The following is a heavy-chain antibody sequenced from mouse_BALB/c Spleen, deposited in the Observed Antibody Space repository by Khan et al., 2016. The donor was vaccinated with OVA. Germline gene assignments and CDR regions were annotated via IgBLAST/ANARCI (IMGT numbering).Heavy chain of an antibody. D-gene: IGHD1-1*01. CDR1: GFTFSSFA. CDR3: ARQNYGPFAF. CDR2: INSDGTYT. J-gene: IGHJ3*01. Sequence: EVELVESGGGLVKPGGSLKLSCAASGFTFSSFAMSWVRQTPEKRLEWVASINSDGTYTYYPDSVKGRFTISRDNSKNTLYLQMSRLRSEDTAMYYCARQNYGPFAFWGQGTLVTVSA. V-gene: IGHV5-9-3*01.